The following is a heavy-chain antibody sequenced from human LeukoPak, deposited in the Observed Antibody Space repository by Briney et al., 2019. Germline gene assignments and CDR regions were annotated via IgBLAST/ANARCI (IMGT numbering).Heavy chain of an antibody. D-gene: IGHD6-19*01. J-gene: IGHJ4*02. Sequence: PGGSLRLSCAASGFTFSSYVMSWVRQAPAKGLEWVSAITGSGDSTYYAASVKGRFTISRDNSKNTLYLQMNSLRAEDTAVYYCAKRGPAGAGKSPDYFEYWGQGTLVTVSS. CDR2: ITGSGDST. CDR3: AKRGPAGAGKSPDYFEY. V-gene: IGHV3-23*01. CDR1: GFTFSSYV.